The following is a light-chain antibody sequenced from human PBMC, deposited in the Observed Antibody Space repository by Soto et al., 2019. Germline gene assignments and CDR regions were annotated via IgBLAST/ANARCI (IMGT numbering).Light chain of an antibody. J-gene: IGKJ1*01. CDR1: QSLSIN. CDR3: QQDDNWPWT. CDR2: GAF. Sequence: EIVMTQSPATLSVSPGEGTTLSCRASQSLSINLAWSQQKPGQAPRLLIYGAFTVATGIPARFSGSGSGTECTLTISSLQSEDFAVYYCQQDDNWPWTFGQGTKVEIK. V-gene: IGKV3-15*01.